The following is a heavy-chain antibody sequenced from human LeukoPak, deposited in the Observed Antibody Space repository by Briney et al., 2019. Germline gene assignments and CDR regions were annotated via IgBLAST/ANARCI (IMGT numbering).Heavy chain of an antibody. CDR3: ARAAPVWGVTFFDY. D-gene: IGHD3-10*01. Sequence: GGSLRLSCVASGFTFSRYVIHWVRQAPGKGLEWVAVISKDGSDEYYADSVKGRFTVSRDTSKNSLYLQMNNLRGEDTAVYYCARAAPVWGVTFFDYWGQGTLITVSS. V-gene: IGHV3-30*04. CDR1: GFTFSRYV. CDR2: ISKDGSDE. J-gene: IGHJ4*02.